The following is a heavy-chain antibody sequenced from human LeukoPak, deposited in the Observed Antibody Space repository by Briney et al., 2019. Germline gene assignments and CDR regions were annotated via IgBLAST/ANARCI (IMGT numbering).Heavy chain of an antibody. V-gene: IGHV4-38-2*02. CDR3: ARDLLNSLPYYYDSSGYDY. D-gene: IGHD3-22*01. CDR2: IYHSGST. Sequence: PSETLSLTCTVSDYSISSGYYWGWIRQPPGKGLEWIGSIYHSGSTYYNPSLKSRVTISVDTSKNQFSLKLSSVTAADTAVYYCARDLLNSLPYYYDSSGYDYWGQGTLVTVSS. CDR1: DYSISSGYY. J-gene: IGHJ4*02.